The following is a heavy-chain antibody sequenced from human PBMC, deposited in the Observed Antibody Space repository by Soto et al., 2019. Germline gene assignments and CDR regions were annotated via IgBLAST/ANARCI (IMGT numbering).Heavy chain of an antibody. J-gene: IGHJ5*02. D-gene: IGHD2-8*02. Sequence: QVQLQESGPGLVKPSQTLSLTCTVSGGSISSGDYYWSWIRQHPGKGLEWIGYIYYSGRTYYNPSFASRFTISVDTSKSKLTRKLSSVAGAYTAVYYWARWWSSSGKGFVPWCQGTLVSVSS. CDR1: GGSISSGDYY. CDR2: IYYSGRT. V-gene: IGHV4-31*03. CDR3: ARWWSSSGKGFVP.